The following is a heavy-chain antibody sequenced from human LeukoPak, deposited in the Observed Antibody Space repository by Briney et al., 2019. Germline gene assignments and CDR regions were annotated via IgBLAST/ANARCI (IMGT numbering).Heavy chain of an antibody. J-gene: IGHJ5*02. V-gene: IGHV3-30*02. D-gene: IGHD2-2*01. Sequence: PGGSLRLSCAASGFTSSSYGMHWVRQAPGKGLEWVAFIRYDGSNKYYEDSVKGRFTISRDNSKNTLYLQMNSLRAEDTAVYYCAKGGKGPAANEADNWFDPWGQGTLVTVSS. CDR2: IRYDGSNK. CDR3: AKGGKGPAANEADNWFDP. CDR1: GFTSSSYG.